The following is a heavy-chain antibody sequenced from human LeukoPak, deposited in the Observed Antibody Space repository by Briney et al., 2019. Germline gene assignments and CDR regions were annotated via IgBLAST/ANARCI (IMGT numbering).Heavy chain of an antibody. Sequence: PGGSLRLSCAASGFTFSSYSINWVRQAPGKGLEWVSSISSSSSYIYYADSVKGRFTISRDNAKNSPYLQMNSLRAEDTAVYYCARDRGGFLEWLLNPKDAFDIWGQGTMVTVSS. CDR3: ARDRGGFLEWLLNPKDAFDI. D-gene: IGHD3-3*01. V-gene: IGHV3-21*01. CDR1: GFTFSSYS. J-gene: IGHJ3*02. CDR2: ISSSSSYI.